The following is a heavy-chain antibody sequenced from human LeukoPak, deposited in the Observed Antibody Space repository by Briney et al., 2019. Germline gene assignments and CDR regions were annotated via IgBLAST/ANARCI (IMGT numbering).Heavy chain of an antibody. D-gene: IGHD3-22*01. CDR3: ARSRITMIVVVLGDAFDI. V-gene: IGHV4-39*01. Sequence: PSETLSLTCTVSGGSISSSSYYWGWIRQPPGKGLEWIRSIYYSGSTYYNPSLKSRVTISVDTSKNQFSLKLSSVTAADTAVYYCARSRITMIVVVLGDAFDIWGQGTMVTVSS. CDR2: IYYSGST. CDR1: GGSISSSSYY. J-gene: IGHJ3*02.